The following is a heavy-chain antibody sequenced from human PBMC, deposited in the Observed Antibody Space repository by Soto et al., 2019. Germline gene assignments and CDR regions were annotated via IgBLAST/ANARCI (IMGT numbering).Heavy chain of an antibody. CDR3: ARDWEPLYYDFWSGGGMNDTQSNWFDP. CDR1: GFTFSSYS. Sequence: PGGSLRLSCAASGFTFSSYSMNWVRQAPGKGLEWVSYISSSSSTIYYADSVKGRFTISRDNAKNSLYLQMNSLRAEDTAVYYCARDWEPLYYDFWSGGGMNDTQSNWFDPWGQGTLVTVSS. D-gene: IGHD3-3*01. CDR2: ISSSSSTI. V-gene: IGHV3-48*01. J-gene: IGHJ5*02.